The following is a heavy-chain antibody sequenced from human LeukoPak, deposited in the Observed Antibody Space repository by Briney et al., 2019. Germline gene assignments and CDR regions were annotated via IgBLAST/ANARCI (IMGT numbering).Heavy chain of an antibody. J-gene: IGHJ4*02. Sequence: PGGSLRLSCAASGFTFSDYYMSWIRQAPGKGLEWVSYISSSGSTIYYADSVKGRFTISRDNAKNSLYLQMNSLRAEDTALYYCAKDISSTERYYFDYWGQGTLVTVSS. V-gene: IGHV3-11*01. CDR2: ISSSGSTI. CDR1: GFTFSDYY. CDR3: AKDISSTERYYFDY. D-gene: IGHD6-13*01.